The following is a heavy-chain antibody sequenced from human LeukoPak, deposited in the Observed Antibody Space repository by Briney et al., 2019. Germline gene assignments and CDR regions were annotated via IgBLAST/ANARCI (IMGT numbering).Heavy chain of an antibody. J-gene: IGHJ4*02. CDR1: GYTFTGYY. V-gene: IGHV1-2*02. CDR2: INPNSGGT. Sequence: ASVKVSCKASGYTFTGYYMPWVRQAPGQGLEWMGWINPNSGGTNYAQKLQGRVTMTTDTSTSTAYMELRSLRFDDTAVYYCARGGGSGSDFDYWGQGTLVTVSS. D-gene: IGHD3-10*01. CDR3: ARGGGSGSDFDY.